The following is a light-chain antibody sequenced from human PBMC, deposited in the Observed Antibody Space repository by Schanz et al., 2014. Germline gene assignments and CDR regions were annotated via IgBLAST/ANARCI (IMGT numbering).Light chain of an antibody. J-gene: IGKJ2*01. CDR1: QSVHIN. CDR3: QQYNNWPPYT. Sequence: EIVLTQSPGTLSLSPGERATLSCRASQSVHINYLAWHQQKPGQAPRLLIYGTSIRATGIPDRFSGSGSGTEFTLTISSLQSEDFAVYYCQQYNNWPPYTFGQGTKLEIK. CDR2: GTS. V-gene: IGKV3D-15*01.